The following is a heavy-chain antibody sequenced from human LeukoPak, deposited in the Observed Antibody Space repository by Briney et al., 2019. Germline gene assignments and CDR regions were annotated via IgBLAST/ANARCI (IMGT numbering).Heavy chain of an antibody. CDR2: INPNSGGT. Sequence: ASVKVSCKASGYTFTSYYMHWVRQAPGQGLEWMGWINPNSGGTNYAQKFQGRVTMTRDTSISTAYMELSRLRSDDTAVYYCARDPTYYDFWSGYPYYFDYWGQGTLVTVSS. J-gene: IGHJ4*02. CDR1: GYTFTSYY. CDR3: ARDPTYYDFWSGYPYYFDY. D-gene: IGHD3-3*01. V-gene: IGHV1-2*02.